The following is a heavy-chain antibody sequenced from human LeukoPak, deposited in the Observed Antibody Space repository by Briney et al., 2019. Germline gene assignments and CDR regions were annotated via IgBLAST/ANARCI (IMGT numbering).Heavy chain of an antibody. CDR2: IYYSGST. Sequence: SETLSLTRTVSGGSISSSSHYWGWIRQPPGKGLEWIGSIYYSGSTYYNPSLKSRVTISVDTAKNQFSLKLSSVTAADTAVYYCARAYSGSYGTFDYWGQGTLVTVSS. V-gene: IGHV4-39*01. CDR3: ARAYSGSYGTFDY. J-gene: IGHJ4*02. CDR1: GGSISSSSHY. D-gene: IGHD1-26*01.